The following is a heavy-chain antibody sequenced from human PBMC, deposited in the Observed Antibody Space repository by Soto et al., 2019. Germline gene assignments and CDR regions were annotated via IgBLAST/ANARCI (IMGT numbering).Heavy chain of an antibody. CDR2: ICVTGNT. J-gene: IGHJ5*02. D-gene: IGHD2-15*01. CDR3: AGQTFTLAADSFGRSNWFDP. CDR1: GGSITSSSPF. Sequence: SETLSLTCSASGGSITSSSPFWGWVRQPPGKGLEWIGTICVTGNTYYTPSLKCRLTMSIDTSKNAFSLRLNSVTAADTAVYYCAGQTFTLAADSFGRSNWFDPWGPGTLVTVSS. V-gene: IGHV4-39*01.